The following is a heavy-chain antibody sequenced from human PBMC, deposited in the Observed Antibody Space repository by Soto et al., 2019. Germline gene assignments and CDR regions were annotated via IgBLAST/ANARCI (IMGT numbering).Heavy chain of an antibody. V-gene: IGHV3-48*01. Sequence: PGGSLRLSCAASGFAFNTYSLNWVRQAPGEGLEWLSYISSTSRTIYYADSVKGRFTISRDNADNSLYLQMNSLRVEDTAVYYCATNYLYYDFWSGYYWGQGTLVTVSS. D-gene: IGHD3-3*01. CDR1: GFAFNTYS. CDR3: ATNYLYYDFWSGYY. CDR2: ISSTSRTI. J-gene: IGHJ4*02.